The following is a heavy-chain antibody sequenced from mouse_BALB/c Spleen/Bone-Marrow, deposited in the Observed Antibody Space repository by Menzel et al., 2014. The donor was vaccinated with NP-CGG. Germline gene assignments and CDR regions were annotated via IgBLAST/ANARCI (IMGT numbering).Heavy chain of an antibody. V-gene: IGHV14-3*02. CDR2: IDPANGNT. Sequence: VQLQQSGAELVKPGASVKLSCTASGFNIKDTYMHWVKQRPEQGLEWIGRIDPANGNTKYDPKFQGKATITADTSSHTSYLQLSSLTSEDTAVYYCANYYYGSSLFAYWGQGTLVTVSA. CDR3: ANYYYGSSLFAY. D-gene: IGHD1-1*01. J-gene: IGHJ3*01. CDR1: GFNIKDTY.